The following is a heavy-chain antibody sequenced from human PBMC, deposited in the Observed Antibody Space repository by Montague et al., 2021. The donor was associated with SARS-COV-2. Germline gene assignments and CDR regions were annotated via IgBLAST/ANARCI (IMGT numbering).Heavy chain of an antibody. CDR2: IKQDGSEK. CDR1: GFTFSSYW. J-gene: IGHJ6*02. V-gene: IGHV3-7*01. Sequence: SLRLSCAASGFTFSSYWMSWVRQAPGKGLEWMANIKQDGSEKYYVDSVKGRFTISRDNAKNSLYLQMNSLRAEDTAVYYCARDSIAVAGSPYYYGMDVWGQGTTVTVSS. D-gene: IGHD6-19*01. CDR3: ARDSIAVAGSPYYYGMDV.